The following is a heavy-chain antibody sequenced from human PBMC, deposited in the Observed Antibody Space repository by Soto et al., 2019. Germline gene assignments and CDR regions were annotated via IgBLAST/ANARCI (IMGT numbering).Heavy chain of an antibody. V-gene: IGHV3-7*05. J-gene: IGHJ6*02. D-gene: IGHD1-26*01. CDR2: IKQDGSEK. CDR1: GFTFSSYW. Sequence: GGSLRLSCAASGFTFSSYWMNWVRQAPGKGLEWVANIKQDGSEKYYVDSVKGRFTISRDNAKNSLYLQMNSLRAEDTAVYYCARDRWELLGYYGMDVWGQGTTVTVSS. CDR3: ARDRWELLGYYGMDV.